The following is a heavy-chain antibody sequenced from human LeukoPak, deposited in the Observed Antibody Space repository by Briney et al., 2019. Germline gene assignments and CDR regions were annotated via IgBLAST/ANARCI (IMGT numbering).Heavy chain of an antibody. Sequence: ASVKVSCKASGYTFTRHGISWVRQAPGQGLGWVGWISTYNGKTNYAQKLQGRVTMTTDTSTSTAYMELRSLRSDDTAVYYCARNDDYVWGTYRNFDYWGQGTLVTVSS. V-gene: IGHV1-18*01. CDR3: ARNDDYVWGTYRNFDY. D-gene: IGHD3-16*02. CDR2: ISTYNGKT. CDR1: GYTFTRHG. J-gene: IGHJ4*02.